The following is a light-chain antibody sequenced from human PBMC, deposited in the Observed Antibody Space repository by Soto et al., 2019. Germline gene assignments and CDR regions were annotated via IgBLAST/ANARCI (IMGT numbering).Light chain of an antibody. CDR2: AAS. CDR3: QQRYSTPPT. CDR1: QSISNY. V-gene: IGKV1-39*01. Sequence: DIQMTQSPSSLSASVGDRVTITCRASQSISNYLNWYQQKPGKAPKLLIYAASSLQSGVPSRFSGSGSGTDFTLTISSLQPEDFATYYCQQRYSTPPTFGQGTKVEIK. J-gene: IGKJ1*01.